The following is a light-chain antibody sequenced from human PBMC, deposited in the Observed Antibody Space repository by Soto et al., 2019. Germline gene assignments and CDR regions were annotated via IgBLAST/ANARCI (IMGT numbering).Light chain of an antibody. CDR2: GAS. V-gene: IGKV3-20*01. Sequence: EIVLTQSPGTLSLSPGERATLSCRASQSVSSNYITWYQQKPGQAPRRLIFGASSRATGIPDRFSGSGSGTDFTLTISRLEPEDFALYYCQQYHTSPLTFGQGTKVDIK. CDR3: QQYHTSPLT. J-gene: IGKJ1*01. CDR1: QSVSSNY.